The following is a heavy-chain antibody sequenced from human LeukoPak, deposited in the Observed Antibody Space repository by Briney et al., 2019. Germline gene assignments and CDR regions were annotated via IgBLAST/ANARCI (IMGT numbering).Heavy chain of an antibody. CDR1: GYTLTELS. V-gene: IGHV1-24*01. CDR2: FDPEDGET. J-gene: IGHJ5*02. CDR3: ATATYGSGKGNWFDP. Sequence: GASVKVSCKVSGYTLTELSMHWVRQAPGKGLAWMGGFDPEDGETIYAQKFQGRVTMTEDTSTDTAYMELSSLRSEDTAVYYCATATYGSGKGNWFDPWGQGTLVTVSS. D-gene: IGHD3-10*01.